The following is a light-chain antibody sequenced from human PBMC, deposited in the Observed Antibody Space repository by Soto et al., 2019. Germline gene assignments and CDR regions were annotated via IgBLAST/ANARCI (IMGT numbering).Light chain of an antibody. CDR2: AAS. CDR3: LQHYNYPRT. V-gene: IGKV1-6*01. CDR1: QGIRND. J-gene: IGKJ1*01. Sequence: AIQMTQSPSSLSASVGDRVTIACRASQGIRNDLVWYQQKPGKAPNLLIYAASRLQSGVPSRFSGSGSGTDFTLTISSLQPEDFATYYCLQHYNYPRTFGQGTKVEIK.